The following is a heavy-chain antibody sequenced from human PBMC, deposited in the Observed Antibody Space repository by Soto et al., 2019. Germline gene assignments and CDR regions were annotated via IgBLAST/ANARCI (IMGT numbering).Heavy chain of an antibody. Sequence: QVKLVESGGGVVQPGRSLRLSCAASGFTFTSYGIHWVRQAPGKGLEWVAVIWYDGSKKYYTDSVKGRFTISRDNSKNTLYLQMNSLRAEDSAVYYCARDADTSSHYSKFDYWGQGTLVTVSS. J-gene: IGHJ4*02. D-gene: IGHD3-22*01. CDR3: ARDADTSSHYSKFDY. CDR2: IWYDGSKK. V-gene: IGHV3-33*01. CDR1: GFTFTSYG.